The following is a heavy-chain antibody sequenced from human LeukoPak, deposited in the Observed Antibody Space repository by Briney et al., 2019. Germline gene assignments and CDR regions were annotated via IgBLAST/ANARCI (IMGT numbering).Heavy chain of an antibody. J-gene: IGHJ6*04. CDR1: GFTFNSYG. CDR3: AELGITMIGGV. CDR2: ISGSGGST. D-gene: IGHD3-10*02. V-gene: IGHV3-23*01. Sequence: PGGSLRLSCAASGFTFNSYGMSWVRQAPGKGLEWVSVISGSGGSTYYADSVKGRFTISRDNAKNSLYLQMNSLRAEDTAVYYCAELGITMIGGVWGKGTTVTISS.